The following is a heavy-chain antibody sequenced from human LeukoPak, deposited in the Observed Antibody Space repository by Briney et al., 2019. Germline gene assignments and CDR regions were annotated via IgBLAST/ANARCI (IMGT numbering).Heavy chain of an antibody. V-gene: IGHV3-7*01. D-gene: IGHD5-12*01. CDR3: VRDGGTTGYDLLDY. CDR2: INQDGSEK. Sequence: GGSLRLSCAASGFTFRSYWMSWVRQAPGKGLEWVANINQDGSEKYHVDPVKGRFTISRDNAKNSVYLQMNSLTAEDTAVYYCVRDGGTTGYDLLDYWGQGTLLTVSS. J-gene: IGHJ4*02. CDR1: GFTFRSYW.